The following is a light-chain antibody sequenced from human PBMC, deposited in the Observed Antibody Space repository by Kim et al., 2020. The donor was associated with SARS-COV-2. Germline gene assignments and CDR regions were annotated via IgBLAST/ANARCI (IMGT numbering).Light chain of an antibody. CDR2: GAS. V-gene: IGKV3-15*01. CDR3: QQYKNRPPYT. Sequence: VSPWKSAPLSCSASQSLRHHLAWYPQQPGQAPRPLNYGASTRATGNPARCSGSWSGTEFPLTLSGMESENFAVYYRQQYKNRPPYTLGQGT. CDR1: QSLRHH. J-gene: IGKJ2*01.